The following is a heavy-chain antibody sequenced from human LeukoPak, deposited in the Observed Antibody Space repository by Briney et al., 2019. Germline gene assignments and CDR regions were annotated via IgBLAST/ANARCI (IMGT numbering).Heavy chain of an antibody. CDR2: INHSGST. D-gene: IGHD3-22*01. CDR3: ARQNYYYDSSGSLDY. V-gene: IGHV4-34*01. CDR1: GGSFSGYY. Sequence: SETLSLTCAVYGGSFSGYYWSWIRQPPGKGLEWFGEINHSGSTNYNPSLKSRVTISVDTSKNQFSLKLSSVTAADTAVYYCARQNYYYDSSGSLDYWGQGTLVTVSS. J-gene: IGHJ4*02.